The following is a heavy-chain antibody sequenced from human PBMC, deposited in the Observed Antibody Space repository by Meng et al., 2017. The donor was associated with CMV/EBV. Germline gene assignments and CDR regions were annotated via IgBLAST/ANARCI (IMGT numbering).Heavy chain of an antibody. Sequence: GGSLRLSCAASGFTFSSYAMHWVRQAPGKGLEWVAVISYDGSNKYYADSVKGRFNISRDNSKNTLYLQMNSLRAEDTAVYYCARGINNFDYWGQGTLVTVSS. CDR2: ISYDGSNK. CDR1: GFTFSSYA. V-gene: IGHV3-30-3*01. J-gene: IGHJ4*02. D-gene: IGHD3-16*01. CDR3: ARGINNFDY.